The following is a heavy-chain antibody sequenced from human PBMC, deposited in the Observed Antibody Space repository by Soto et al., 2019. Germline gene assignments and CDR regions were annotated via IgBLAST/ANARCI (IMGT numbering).Heavy chain of an antibody. CDR3: ARDTEYYYDSSGYTRHNWFDX. CDR1: GGTFSSYA. Sequence: SVKVSCKASGGTFSSYAISWVRQAPGQGLEWMGGSIPIFGTANYAQKFQGRVTITSDESTSTAYMELRSLRSEDTAVYYCARDTEYYYDSSGYTRHNWFDXWGQGTLVTVSX. CDR2: SIPIFGTA. J-gene: IGHJ5*02. V-gene: IGHV1-69*13. D-gene: IGHD3-22*01.